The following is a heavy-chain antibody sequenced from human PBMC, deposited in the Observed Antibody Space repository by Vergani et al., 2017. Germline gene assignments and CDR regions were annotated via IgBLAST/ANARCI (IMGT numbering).Heavy chain of an antibody. Sequence: QVQLVESGGGVVQPGRSLRLSCAASGFTFSSYGMHWVRQAPGKGLEWVAVISYDGSNKYYADSVKGRFTISRDNSKNKLYLQMNSLRAEDTAVYYCAKDWAAAGYYYMDVWGKGTTVTVSS. V-gene: IGHV3-30*18. CDR2: ISYDGSNK. D-gene: IGHD6-25*01. CDR1: GFTFSSYG. CDR3: AKDWAAAGYYYMDV. J-gene: IGHJ6*03.